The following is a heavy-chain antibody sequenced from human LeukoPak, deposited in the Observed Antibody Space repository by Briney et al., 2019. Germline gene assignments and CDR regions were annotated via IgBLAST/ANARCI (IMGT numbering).Heavy chain of an antibody. J-gene: IGHJ6*02. CDR2: ISGSGGST. CDR1: GFTFSSYA. Sequence: GGSLRLSCAASGFTFSSYAMSWVRQAPGKGLEWVSAISGSGGSTYYADSVKGRFTISRDNAKNSLYLQMNSLRAEDTAVYYCAREMFWRIYYYGMDVWGQGTTVTVSS. D-gene: IGHD3-3*01. V-gene: IGHV3-23*01. CDR3: AREMFWRIYYYGMDV.